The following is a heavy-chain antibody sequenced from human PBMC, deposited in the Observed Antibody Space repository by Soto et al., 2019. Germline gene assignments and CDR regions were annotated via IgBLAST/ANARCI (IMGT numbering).Heavy chain of an antibody. J-gene: IGHJ6*02. D-gene: IGHD3-9*01. CDR3: ARDRRYYDILTGYFYSSDYRMDV. V-gene: IGHV1-2*02. Sequence: ASVKVSCKASGYTFTGYYMHWVRQAPGQGLEWMGWINPNSGGTNYAQKFQGRVTMTRDTSISTAYMELSRLRSDDTAVYYCARDRRYYDILTGYFYSSDYRMDVWGQGTTVPVYS. CDR1: GYTFTGYY. CDR2: INPNSGGT.